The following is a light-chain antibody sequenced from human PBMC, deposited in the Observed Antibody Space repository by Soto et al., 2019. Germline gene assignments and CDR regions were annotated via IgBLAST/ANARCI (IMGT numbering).Light chain of an antibody. Sequence: AIQMTQSPSSLSASVGDRVTITCRASQGISNDLGWYQQKPGKAPELLIFAASNLQGEVPSRFSGSGSGTDFTLTISSLQPEDFATYYCLQDYNYPWTFGQGTKVEIE. CDR2: AAS. CDR3: LQDYNYPWT. J-gene: IGKJ1*01. CDR1: QGISND. V-gene: IGKV1-6*01.